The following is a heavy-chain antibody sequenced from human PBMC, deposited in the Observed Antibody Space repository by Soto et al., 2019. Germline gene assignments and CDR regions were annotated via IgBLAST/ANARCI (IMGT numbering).Heavy chain of an antibody. V-gene: IGHV3-9*01. CDR2: LNWRGDNI. Sequence: SLRLSCTASGFSFDRYAMHWVRQVPGRGLEWVAGLNWRGDNIAYADSVKGRFTISRDNAKHSLFLQMDSLRPEDTAQYYCAKDRYDISWYEVALENWGHGIPVIVS. CDR1: GFSFDRYA. D-gene: IGHD3-22*01. CDR3: AKDRYDISWYEVALEN. J-gene: IGHJ4*01.